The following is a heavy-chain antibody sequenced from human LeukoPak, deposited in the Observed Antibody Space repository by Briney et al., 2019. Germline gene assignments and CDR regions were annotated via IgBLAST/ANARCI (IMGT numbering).Heavy chain of an antibody. Sequence: PGGSLRLSCAASGFTFSDYWMTWVRQAPGKGLEWVANIKPDGSERYHVDSVKGRFTISRDNAENSLYLQMISLRGEDTAIYYCATASYGRGWPYWGQGTLVTVSS. D-gene: IGHD6-19*01. CDR1: GFTFSDYW. CDR3: ATASYGRGWPY. CDR2: IKPDGSER. V-gene: IGHV3-7*01. J-gene: IGHJ4*02.